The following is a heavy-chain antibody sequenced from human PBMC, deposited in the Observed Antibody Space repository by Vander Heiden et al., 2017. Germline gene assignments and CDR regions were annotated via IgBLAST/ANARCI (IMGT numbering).Heavy chain of an antibody. Sequence: QVQLVESGGGGVQPGRALRLACAASGFTFSRYARHWVRQAPGKGLEWVAVISYDGSNKYYADSVKGRFTISRDNSKNTLYLQMNSLRAEDTAVYYCARAIAARQSIADYFDYWGQGTLVTVSS. CDR3: ARAIAARQSIADYFDY. CDR2: ISYDGSNK. CDR1: GFTFSRYA. D-gene: IGHD6-6*01. V-gene: IGHV3-30-3*01. J-gene: IGHJ4*02.